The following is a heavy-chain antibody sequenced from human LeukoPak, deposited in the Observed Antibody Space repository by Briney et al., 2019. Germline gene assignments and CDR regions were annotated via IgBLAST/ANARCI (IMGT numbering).Heavy chain of an antibody. V-gene: IGHV4-4*07. CDR3: AKEPLHGDYFIACDI. Sequence: SETLSLTCTVSGGSMGSSYWSWIRQPAGKGLGWIGRIYTSGSTTYNPSLKSRVTMSVDTSKNQFSLKLSSVTAADTAVYYCAKEPLHGDYFIACDIWGQGTMVTVSS. J-gene: IGHJ3*02. D-gene: IGHD4-17*01. CDR2: IYTSGST. CDR1: GGSMGSSY.